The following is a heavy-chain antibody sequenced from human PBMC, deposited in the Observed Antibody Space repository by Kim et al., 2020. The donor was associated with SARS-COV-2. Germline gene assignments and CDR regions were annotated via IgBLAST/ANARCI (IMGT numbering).Heavy chain of an antibody. CDR3: DASDY. Sequence: GGSLRLSCAASGFTFGIYAMSWARQAPGKGLEWVSTISDSGRNTHYADSVKGRFTISRDNSMNTLYLQMHSLGAEDTAVYYCDASDYWGQGTLVTVSS. CDR1: GFTFGIYA. V-gene: IGHV3-23*01. CDR2: ISDSGRNT. J-gene: IGHJ4*02.